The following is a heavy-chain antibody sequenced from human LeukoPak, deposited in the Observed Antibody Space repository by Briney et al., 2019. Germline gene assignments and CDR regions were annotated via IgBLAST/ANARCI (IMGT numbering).Heavy chain of an antibody. CDR3: AEDAIGQYRPYYFDC. D-gene: IGHD3-16*02. Sequence: GGSLRLSCAASGFTFSSFAMSWVRQAPGKGLEWVSSISGSGESTYYADYVKGRFTVSRDNSKNTVSLQLNSLRAEDTAVYYCAEDAIGQYRPYYFDCWGQGTLVTVSS. J-gene: IGHJ4*02. V-gene: IGHV3-23*01. CDR2: ISGSGEST. CDR1: GFTFSSFA.